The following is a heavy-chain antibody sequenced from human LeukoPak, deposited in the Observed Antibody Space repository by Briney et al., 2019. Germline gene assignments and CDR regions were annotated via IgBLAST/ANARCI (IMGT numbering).Heavy chain of an antibody. Sequence: SQTLSLTCTVSDGSISSGDYYWSWIRQHPGKGLEWIGYIYYSGSTYYNPSLKSRVTISVDTSKNQFSLNLNSVTAADTAVYYCASGRELTATLPYWGQGTLVTVSS. V-gene: IGHV4-31*03. CDR2: IYYSGST. CDR1: DGSISSGDYY. J-gene: IGHJ4*02. D-gene: IGHD1-7*01. CDR3: ASGRELTATLPY.